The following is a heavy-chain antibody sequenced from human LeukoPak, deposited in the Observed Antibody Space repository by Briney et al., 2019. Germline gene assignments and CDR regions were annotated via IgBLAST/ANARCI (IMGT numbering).Heavy chain of an antibody. Sequence: ASVKVSCKASGYTFTTHAMNWVRQAPGQGLEWMGWINPNSGGTNYAQKFQGRVTMTRDTSISTAYMELSRLRSGDTAVYYCARDVVVVAATNGPGVWSDPWGQGTLVTVSS. J-gene: IGHJ5*02. V-gene: IGHV1-2*02. CDR3: ARDVVVVAATNGPGVWSDP. CDR1: GYTFTTHA. CDR2: INPNSGGT. D-gene: IGHD2-15*01.